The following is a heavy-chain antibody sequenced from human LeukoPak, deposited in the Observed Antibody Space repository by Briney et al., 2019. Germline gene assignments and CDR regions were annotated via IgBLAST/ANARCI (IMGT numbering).Heavy chain of an antibody. J-gene: IGHJ3*02. CDR2: LKSKTDGWTT. V-gene: IGHV3-15*01. Sequence: GGSLRLSCAASVFPLTDAWVSWVRQPPGKGLEWVVHLKSKTDGWTTDYAAPVKGRFTISRDGSKNTLYLQMNSLKTEDTAVYYCTKFFLGRRDYVWESYRYLAFDIWGHGTMVTVSS. CDR1: VFPLTDAW. CDR3: TKFFLGRRDYVWESYRYLAFDI. D-gene: IGHD3-16*02.